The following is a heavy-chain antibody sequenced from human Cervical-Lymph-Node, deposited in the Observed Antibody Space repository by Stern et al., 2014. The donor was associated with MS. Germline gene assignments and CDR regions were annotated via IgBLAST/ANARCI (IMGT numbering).Heavy chain of an antibody. D-gene: IGHD5-18*01. CDR3: ARDWSVQLWTHFDY. J-gene: IGHJ4*02. CDR2: ISSSSSYI. V-gene: IGHV3-21*01. CDR1: RFTVSSCS. Sequence: EVHLVEPGGGLVKPGGSLRLSWTASRFTVSSCSMNWVRQAPGKRLKSVSAISSSSSYIYYADSVKGRFTISRDNAKNSLYLQMNSLRAEDTAVYYCARDWSVQLWTHFDYWGQGTLVTVSS.